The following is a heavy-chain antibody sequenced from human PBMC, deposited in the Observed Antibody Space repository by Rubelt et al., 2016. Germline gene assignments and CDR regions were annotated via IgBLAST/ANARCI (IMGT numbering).Heavy chain of an antibody. V-gene: IGHV1-69*15. Sequence: APGQGLEWMGRIIPIFGTANYAQKFQGRVTITADESTSTAYMALSSLRSDDTAVYYCARGTDDCTSTSCYYYAMDVWGQGTTVTVSS. CDR3: ARGTDDCTSTSCYYYAMDV. CDR2: IIPIFGTA. J-gene: IGHJ6*02. D-gene: IGHD2-2*01.